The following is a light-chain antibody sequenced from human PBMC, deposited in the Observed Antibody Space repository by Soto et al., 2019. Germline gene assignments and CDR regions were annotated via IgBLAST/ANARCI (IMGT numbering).Light chain of an antibody. CDR1: QDISNF. V-gene: IGKV1-33*01. CDR3: QQYDNLPIT. Sequence: DIQMTQSPSSLSASLGDRVTITCQASQDISNFLNWYQQKPGKAPKLLISGASNLETGVPSRFSGGRSGTHFTLTISSLQAEDFATYYCQQYDNLPITFGQGTRLEIK. CDR2: GAS. J-gene: IGKJ5*01.